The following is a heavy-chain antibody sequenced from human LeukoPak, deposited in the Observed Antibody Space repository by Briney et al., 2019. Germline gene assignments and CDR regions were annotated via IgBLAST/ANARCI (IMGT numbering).Heavy chain of an antibody. CDR1: GYTFTSYD. CDR2: MNPNSGST. V-gene: IGHV1-8*01. CDR3: ARIAVTTSRQDY. J-gene: IGHJ4*02. D-gene: IGHD4-17*01. Sequence: ASVKVSCKASGYTFTSYDINWVRQATGQGLEWMGWMNPNSGSTGYAQKFQGRVTMTRNTSISTAYMELSSLRSEDTAVYYCARIAVTTSRQDYWGQGTLVTVSS.